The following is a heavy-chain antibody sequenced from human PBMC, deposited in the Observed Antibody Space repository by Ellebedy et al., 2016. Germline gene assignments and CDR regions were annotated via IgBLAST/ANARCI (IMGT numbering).Heavy chain of an antibody. D-gene: IGHD5-18*01. J-gene: IGHJ3*02. V-gene: IGHV1-46*01. CDR3: ARVGYEDTAMTDAFDI. CDR1: GYTFTSYY. CDR2: INPSGGST. Sequence: ASVKVSXXASGYTFTSYYMHWVRQAPGQGLEWMGIINPSGGSTSYAQKFQGRVTMTRDTSTSTVYMELSSLRSEDTAVYYCARVGYEDTAMTDAFDIWGQGTMVTVSS.